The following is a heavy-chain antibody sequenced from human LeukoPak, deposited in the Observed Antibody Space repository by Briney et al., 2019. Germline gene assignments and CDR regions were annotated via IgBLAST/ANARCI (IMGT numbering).Heavy chain of an antibody. J-gene: IGHJ6*02. Sequence: PGGSLRLSCAASGFTFSSYWMNWARQAPGKGLEWVASINHNGNVNYYVDSVKGRLTISRDNAKNSLYLQMSNLRAGDTAVYFCARGGGLDVWGQGATVTVSS. CDR3: ARGGGLDV. V-gene: IGHV3-7*03. CDR2: INHNGNVN. D-gene: IGHD3-16*01. CDR1: GFTFSSYW.